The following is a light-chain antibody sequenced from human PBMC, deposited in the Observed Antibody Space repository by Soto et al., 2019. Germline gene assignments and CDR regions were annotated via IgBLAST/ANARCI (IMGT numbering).Light chain of an antibody. CDR2: DVR. Sequence: QSALTQPASVSGSPGQSNTISCTGTSSDVGGYNYVSWYQQHPGKAPKLMIYDVRNRPSGVSNRFSGSKSVNTASLTISGLQAEDEADYYCRSYTTISTYVFGAGTKLTVL. CDR3: RSYTTISTYV. V-gene: IGLV2-14*01. J-gene: IGLJ1*01. CDR1: SSDVGGYNY.